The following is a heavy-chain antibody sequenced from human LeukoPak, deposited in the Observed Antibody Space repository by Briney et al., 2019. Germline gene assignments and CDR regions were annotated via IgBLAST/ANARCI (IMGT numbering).Heavy chain of an antibody. CDR1: GFTVSSNY. D-gene: IGHD6-13*01. V-gene: IGHV3-66*01. CDR2: IYRDGST. J-gene: IGHJ4*02. Sequence: GGSLRLSCAASGFTVSSNYMSWVRQAPGKGLEWVSVIYRDGSTYYADSVKGRFTISRDNSKNTLYLQMNSLRAEDTAVYYCARAFSYSSSLYLSLVDWGQGTLVTVSS. CDR3: ARAFSYSSSLYLSLVD.